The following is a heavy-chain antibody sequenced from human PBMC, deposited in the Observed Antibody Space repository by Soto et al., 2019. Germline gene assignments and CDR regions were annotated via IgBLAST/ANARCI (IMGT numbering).Heavy chain of an antibody. CDR1: GYTFTGYY. CDR3: ATTDKVGDGYNSIFYYYYYGMDV. Sequence: ASGKVSCKASGYTFTGYYMHWVRQAPGQGLEWMGWINPNSGGTNYAQKFQGRVTMTRDTSISTAYMELSRLRSDDTAVYYCATTDKVGDGYNSIFYYYYYGMDVWGQGTTVTVSS. J-gene: IGHJ6*02. D-gene: IGHD5-12*01. V-gene: IGHV1-2*02. CDR2: INPNSGGT.